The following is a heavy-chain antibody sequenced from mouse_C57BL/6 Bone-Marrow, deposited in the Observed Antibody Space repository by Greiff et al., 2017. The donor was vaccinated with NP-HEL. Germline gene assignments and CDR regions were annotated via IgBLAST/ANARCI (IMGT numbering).Heavy chain of an antibody. CDR2: IRSKSNNYAT. V-gene: IGHV10-1*01. CDR1: GFSFNTYA. CDR3: VRHADYDYYFDY. J-gene: IGHJ2*01. Sequence: EVQLQESGGGLVQPKGSLKLSCAASGFSFNTYAMNWVRQAPGKGLEWVARIRSKSNNYATYYADSVKDRFTISRDDSESMLYLQMNNLKTEDTAMYYCVRHADYDYYFDYWGQGTTLTVSS. D-gene: IGHD2-4*01.